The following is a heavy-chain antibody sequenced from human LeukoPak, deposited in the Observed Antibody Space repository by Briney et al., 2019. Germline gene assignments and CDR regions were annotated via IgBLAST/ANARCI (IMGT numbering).Heavy chain of an antibody. Sequence: PSETLSLTCTVSGGSISSYYWSWIRQPPGKGLEWIGYIYYSGSTYYNPSLKSRVTISVDTSKNQFSLKLSSVTAADTAVYYCARVRYYDSSGYPIFDYWGQGTLVTVSS. CDR3: ARVRYYDSSGYPIFDY. V-gene: IGHV4-59*06. CDR2: IYYSGST. CDR1: GGSISSYY. D-gene: IGHD3-22*01. J-gene: IGHJ4*02.